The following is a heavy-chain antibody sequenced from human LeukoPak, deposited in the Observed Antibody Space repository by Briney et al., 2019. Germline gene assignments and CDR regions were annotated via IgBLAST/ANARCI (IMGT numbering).Heavy chain of an antibody. CDR2: ISGSDAST. J-gene: IGHJ4*02. V-gene: IGHV3-23*01. D-gene: IGHD2/OR15-2a*01. CDR3: AKDRDTEQPLLLSYFDY. CDR1: GFIFSNYA. Sequence: GGSLRLSCAASGFIFSNYATSWVRQAPGKGLEWVSAISGSDASTYYADSVKGRFTISRDNSKNTLYLQVSSLRAEDTAVYYCAKDRDTEQPLLLSYFDYWGQGTLVTVSS.